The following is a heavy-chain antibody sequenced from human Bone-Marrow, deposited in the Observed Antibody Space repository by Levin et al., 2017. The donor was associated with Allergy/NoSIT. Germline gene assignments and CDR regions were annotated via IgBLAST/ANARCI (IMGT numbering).Heavy chain of an antibody. D-gene: IGHD2-2*01. CDR2: INPNSGGT. V-gene: IGHV1-2*02. CDR3: ARVVYQLLTISHNWFDP. J-gene: IGHJ5*02. CDR1: GYTFTGYY. Sequence: GGSLRLSCKASGYTFTGYYMHWVRQAPGQGLEWMGWINPNSGGTNYAQKFQGRVTMTRDTSISTAYMELSRLRSDDTAVYYCARVVYQLLTISHNWFDPWGQGTLVTVSS.